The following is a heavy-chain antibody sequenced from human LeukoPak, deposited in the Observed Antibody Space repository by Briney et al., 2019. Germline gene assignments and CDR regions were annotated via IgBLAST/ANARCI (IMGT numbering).Heavy chain of an antibody. D-gene: IGHD4-17*01. J-gene: IGHJ4*02. CDR3: ARGYGDYVRPKTRFDY. Sequence: SETLSLTCTVSGGSISSYYWSWIRQPPGKGLEWIGYIYYSGSTNYNPSLKSRVTISVDTSKNQFSLKLSSVTAADTAVYYCARGYGDYVRPKTRFDYWGQGTLVTVSS. V-gene: IGHV4-59*12. CDR1: GGSISSYY. CDR2: IYYSGST.